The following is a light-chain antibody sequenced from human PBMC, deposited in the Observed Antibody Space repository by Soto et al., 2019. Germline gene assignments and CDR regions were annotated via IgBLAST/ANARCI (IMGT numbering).Light chain of an antibody. CDR2: EVT. CDR1: SSDVGAYIY. CDR3: CSYTSSRTYV. Sequence: QSVLTQPASVSGSPGQSITISCTGTSSDVGAYIYVSWYQHHPGKAPKVMIYEVTNRPSGVSDLFSGSKSGNTASLTISGLQAEDEADYYCCSYTSSRTYVFGTGTKATVL. J-gene: IGLJ1*01. V-gene: IGLV2-14*01.